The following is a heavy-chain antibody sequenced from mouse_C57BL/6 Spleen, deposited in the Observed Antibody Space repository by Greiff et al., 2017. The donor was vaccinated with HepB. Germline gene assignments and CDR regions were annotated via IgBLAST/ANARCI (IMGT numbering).Heavy chain of an antibody. D-gene: IGHD2-3*01. CDR3: ARNRGDGYYFYAMDY. J-gene: IGHJ4*01. V-gene: IGHV2-2*01. Sequence: VKLMESGPGLVQPSQSLSITCTVSGFSLTSYGVHWVRQSPGKGLEWLGVIWSGGSTDYNAAFISRLSISKDNSKSQVFFKMNSLQADDTAIYYCARNRGDGYYFYAMDYWGQGTSVTVSS. CDR1: GFSLTSYG. CDR2: IWSGGST.